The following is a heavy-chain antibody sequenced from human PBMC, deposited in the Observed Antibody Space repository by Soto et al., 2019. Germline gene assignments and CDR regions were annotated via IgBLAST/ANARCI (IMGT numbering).Heavy chain of an antibody. CDR1: GFTFSTYG. CDR3: ARPLEQHQLGFGMDV. Sequence: QVQLVQSGGGVVQPGGSLRLSCAASGFTFSTYGMHWVRQAPGKGLEWVAVIWYDGSKIYYADSVKGRFTISRDISKSTLYLQMNSLRAEETAVYYCARPLEQHQLGFGMDVWGQGSPVTVSP. CDR2: IWYDGSKI. V-gene: IGHV3-33*01. J-gene: IGHJ6*01. D-gene: IGHD6-13*01.